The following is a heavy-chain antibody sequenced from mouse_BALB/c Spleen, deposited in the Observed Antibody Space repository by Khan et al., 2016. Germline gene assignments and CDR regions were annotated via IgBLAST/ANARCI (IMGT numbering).Heavy chain of an antibody. Sequence: VQLQESGPGLVAPSQSLSITCTVSGFSLTSYGVHWVRQPPGKGLEWLVVIWSDGSTTYNSALKSRLSISKDNSKSQVFLKMNSLQTDDTAMYXCARRDDGRGAMDYWGQGTSVTVSS. CDR2: IWSDGST. V-gene: IGHV2-6*02. CDR1: GFSLTSYG. D-gene: IGHD2-3*01. J-gene: IGHJ4*01. CDR3: ARRDDGRGAMDY.